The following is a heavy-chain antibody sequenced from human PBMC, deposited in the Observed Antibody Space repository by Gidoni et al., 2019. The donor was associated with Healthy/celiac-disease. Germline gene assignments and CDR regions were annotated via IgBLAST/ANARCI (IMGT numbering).Heavy chain of an antibody. Sequence: QVQLQESGPGLVKPSETLSLTCTVSGGSLSSYYCRWIRQPPGKGLEWIGYIYYSGSTNYNPSLKSRVTISVDTSKNQFSLKLSSVTAADTAVYYCARVSVVQGVTRTYYYYGMDVWGQGTTVTVSS. V-gene: IGHV4-59*01. D-gene: IGHD3-10*01. CDR3: ARVSVVQGVTRTYYYYGMDV. CDR2: IYYSGST. J-gene: IGHJ6*02. CDR1: GGSLSSYY.